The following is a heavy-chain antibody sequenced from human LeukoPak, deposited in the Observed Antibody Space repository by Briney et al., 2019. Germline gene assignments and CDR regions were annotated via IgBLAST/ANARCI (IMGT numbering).Heavy chain of an antibody. J-gene: IGHJ4*02. CDR2: IKQDGSEK. CDR3: ARDSAGNDY. Sequence: GGSLRLSCAASGFTFSTYWMSWIRQAPGKGLEWVANIKQDGSEKYYVDSVKGRFTISRDNAKNSLYLQMNSLRAEDTAMYYCARDSAGNDYWGQGTLVTVSS. CDR1: GFTFSTYW. D-gene: IGHD6-13*01. V-gene: IGHV3-7*01.